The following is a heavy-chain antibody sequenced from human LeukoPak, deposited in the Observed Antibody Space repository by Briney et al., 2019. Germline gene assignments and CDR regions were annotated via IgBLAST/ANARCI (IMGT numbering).Heavy chain of an antibody. CDR2: INAGNGNT. V-gene: IGHV1-3*01. J-gene: IGHJ4*02. CDR3: ARDQVAAAGTASFDY. Sequence: GASVKVSCKASGYTFTSYAMHWVRQAPGQRLEWMGWINAGNGNTKSKKFQGRVTITRDTSASTAYMELSSLRSEDTAVYYCARDQVAAAGTASFDYWGQGTLVTVSS. D-gene: IGHD6-13*01. CDR1: GYTFTSYA.